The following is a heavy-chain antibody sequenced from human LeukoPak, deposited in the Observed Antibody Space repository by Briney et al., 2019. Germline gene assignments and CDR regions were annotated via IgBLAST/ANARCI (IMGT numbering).Heavy chain of an antibody. CDR2: IWYDGSHI. V-gene: IGHV3-33*01. D-gene: IGHD3-10*01. J-gene: IGHJ3*02. CDR3: ARVRSGTGAYEI. Sequence: GGSLRLSCVASGFTFSSYGMHWLRQAPGKGLEWVAVIWYDGSHIRYVESVKGRFTISRDNSKSTLYLQMDSPRVEDTAVYYCARVRSGTGAYEIWGQGTVVTVSS. CDR1: GFTFSSYG.